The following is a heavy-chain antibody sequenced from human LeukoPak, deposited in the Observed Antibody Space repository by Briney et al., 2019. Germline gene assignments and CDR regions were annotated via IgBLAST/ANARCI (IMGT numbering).Heavy chain of an antibody. Sequence: SETLSLTCTVSGGSISSYYWSWIRQPPGKGLEWIGSIYYSGSTYYNPSLKSRVTISVDTSKNQFSLKLSSVTAADTAVYYCARAGGSGYDLDYWGQGTLVTVSS. CDR1: GGSISSYY. D-gene: IGHD5-12*01. CDR2: IYYSGST. J-gene: IGHJ4*02. V-gene: IGHV4-39*01. CDR3: ARAGGSGYDLDY.